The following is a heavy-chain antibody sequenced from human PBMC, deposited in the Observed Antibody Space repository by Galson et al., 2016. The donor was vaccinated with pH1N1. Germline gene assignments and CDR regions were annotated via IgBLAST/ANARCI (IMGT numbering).Heavy chain of an antibody. Sequence: CPISGDSVSSNDAAWTCIRQSPSRGLKWLGRTYYRSKWYNDYTLSVKSRITINPDTSKNQFSLHLNSVTPDDTAIYYCAREDLFIVRGAHCFYYYGMDVWGQGTTVTVSS. D-gene: IGHD3-10*01. CDR3: AREDLFIVRGAHCFYYYGMDV. CDR1: GDSVSSNDAA. J-gene: IGHJ6*02. CDR2: TYYRSKWYN. V-gene: IGHV6-1*01.